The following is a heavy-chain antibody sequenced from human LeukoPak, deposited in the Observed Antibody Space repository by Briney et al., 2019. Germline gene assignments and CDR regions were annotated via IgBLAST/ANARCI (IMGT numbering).Heavy chain of an antibody. D-gene: IGHD3-22*01. CDR3: ARTTYYYDSSGHFDI. J-gene: IGHJ3*02. CDR1: GGTFSSYA. V-gene: IGHV1-69*04. CDR2: IIPILGIA. Sequence: SVKVSCKASGGTFSSYAISWVRQAPGQGLEWMGRIIPILGIANYAQKFQGRVTITADKSTSTAYMELSSLRSEDTAVYYCARTTYYYDSSGHFDIWGQGTMVTVSS.